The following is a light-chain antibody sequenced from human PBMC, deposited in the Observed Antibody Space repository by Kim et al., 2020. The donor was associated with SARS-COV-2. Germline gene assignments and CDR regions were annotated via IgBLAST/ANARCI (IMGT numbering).Light chain of an antibody. Sequence: GDRVTITCRASQDITNSLAWYQQKPGKVPKVLIYAASTLHSGVPSRFSGSGSGTEFTLTISSLQTEDVATYYCQKYNSAPWTFGPGTKVDI. V-gene: IGKV1-27*01. CDR2: AAS. CDR3: QKYNSAPWT. CDR1: QDITNS. J-gene: IGKJ1*01.